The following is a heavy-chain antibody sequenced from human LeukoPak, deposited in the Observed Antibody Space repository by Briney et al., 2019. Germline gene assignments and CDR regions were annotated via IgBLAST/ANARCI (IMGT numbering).Heavy chain of an antibody. J-gene: IGHJ5*02. D-gene: IGHD2-15*01. CDR3: AGGGSFCAAGSCSPTCFPP. V-gene: IGHV4-30-4*01. CDR2: IYYSGSV. Sequence: PSQTLSLTCSVSGGSISSGDYYWSWIRQSPEKGLEWIGFIYYSGSVFYNPSLKSRLAISVDSSVNQFSLTLTSVTAADTAVYYCAGGGSFCAAGSCSPTCFPPGGKEPLVTVSS. CDR1: GGSISSGDYY.